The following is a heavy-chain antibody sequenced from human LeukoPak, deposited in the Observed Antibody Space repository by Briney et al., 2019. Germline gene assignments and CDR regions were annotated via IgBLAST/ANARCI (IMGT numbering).Heavy chain of an antibody. CDR1: GGSISSGDYY. Sequence: PSETLSLTCTVSGGSISSGDYYWSWIRQPPGKGLEWVGYIYYSGSTYYNPSLKSRVTISVDTSKNQFSLKLSSVTAADTAVYYCARVDTVTRSVLFDYWGQGTLVTVSS. CDR3: ARVDTVTRSVLFDY. J-gene: IGHJ4*02. V-gene: IGHV4-30-4*01. D-gene: IGHD4-17*01. CDR2: IYYSGST.